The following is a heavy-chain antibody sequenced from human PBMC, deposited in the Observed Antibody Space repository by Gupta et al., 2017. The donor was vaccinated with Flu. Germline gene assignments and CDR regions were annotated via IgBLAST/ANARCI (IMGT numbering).Heavy chain of an antibody. D-gene: IGHD6-19*01. Sequence: EVQLVESGGGLVKPGGSLRLSCAVSGFPFSSYSMNWVRQAPGKGLEWVSSISSSSSYKYYADSVKGRFTISRDNAKNSLYLQMNSLRAEDTAVYDCARETEGWAVAGPFDYWGQGTLVTVSA. V-gene: IGHV3-21*01. J-gene: IGHJ4*02. CDR1: GFPFSSYS. CDR3: ARETEGWAVAGPFDY. CDR2: ISSSSSYK.